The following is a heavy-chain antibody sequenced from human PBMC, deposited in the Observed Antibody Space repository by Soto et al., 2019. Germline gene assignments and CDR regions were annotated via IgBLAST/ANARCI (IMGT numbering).Heavy chain of an antibody. J-gene: IGHJ5*02. D-gene: IGHD4-17*01. V-gene: IGHV4-61*01. CDR1: GGSISSGYYY. CDR2: IYYSGST. Sequence: SETLSLTCTVSGGSISSGYYYWSWIRQPPGKGLEWIGYIYYSGSTNYNPSLKSRVTISVDTSKNQFSLKLSSVTAADTAVYYCARAGHDYGDYNFVIDPWGQGTLVTVSS. CDR3: ARAGHDYGDYNFVIDP.